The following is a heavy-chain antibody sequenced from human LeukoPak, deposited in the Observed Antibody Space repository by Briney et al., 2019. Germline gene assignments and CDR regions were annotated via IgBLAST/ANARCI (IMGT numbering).Heavy chain of an antibody. V-gene: IGHV3-23*01. J-gene: IGHJ2*01. D-gene: IGHD5-24*01. CDR1: GFTFSACA. CDR2: IGGDGGTT. CDR3: VKTIPYWYFDL. Sequence: PGGSLRLSCAASGFTFSACAMSWVRQAPGKGLEWVSAIGGDGGTTYADSEKGRFTISRDNSKNTLYLQMNSLRAEDTAIYYCVKTIPYWYFDLWGRGTLVTVSS.